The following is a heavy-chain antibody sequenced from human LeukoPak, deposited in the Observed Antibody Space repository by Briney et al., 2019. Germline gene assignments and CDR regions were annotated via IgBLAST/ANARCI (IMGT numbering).Heavy chain of an antibody. J-gene: IGHJ6*03. CDR1: VYTFTGYF. CDR2: INPNRCGT. Sequence: SVKVSCMACVYTFTGYFMHGVRQAPGQGVDWVGWINPNRCGTNYAQKLQGRVHMTRETAISTAYMELSRLRSDDTAGYCCARDRGTYYYGSGRPDYYMDVCGKGNTVTISS. CDR3: ARDRGTYYYGSGRPDYYMDV. D-gene: IGHD3-10*01. V-gene: IGHV1-2*02.